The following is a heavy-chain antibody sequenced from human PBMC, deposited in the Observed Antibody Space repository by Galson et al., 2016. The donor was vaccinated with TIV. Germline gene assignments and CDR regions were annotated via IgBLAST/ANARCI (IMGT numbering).Heavy chain of an antibody. CDR2: INPNSGGT. CDR1: GYTFTGYY. V-gene: IGHV1-2*02. D-gene: IGHD1-26*01. CDR3: AKVRYRWDLRSAFDL. J-gene: IGHJ3*01. Sequence: SGYTFTGYYMHWVRQAPGQGLEWMGWINPNSGGTSFAQKFQGRVTMTRDTSISTAYMELSRLRSDDTAVYYCAKVRYRWDLRSAFDLWGQGTMVTVSS.